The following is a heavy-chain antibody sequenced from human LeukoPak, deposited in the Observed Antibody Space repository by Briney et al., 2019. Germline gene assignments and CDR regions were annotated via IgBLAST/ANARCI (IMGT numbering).Heavy chain of an antibody. J-gene: IGHJ3*02. CDR1: GGSISSSSYY. D-gene: IGHD3-10*01. CDR3: ARVLYYGSGSYYIWDAFDI. CDR2: IYYSGST. Sequence: SETLSLTCTVSGGSISSSSYYWGWIRQPPGKGLEWIGSIYYSGSTYYNLSLKSRVTISVDTSKNQFSLKLSSVTAADTAVYYCARVLYYGSGSYYIWDAFDIWGQGTMVTVSS. V-gene: IGHV4-39*07.